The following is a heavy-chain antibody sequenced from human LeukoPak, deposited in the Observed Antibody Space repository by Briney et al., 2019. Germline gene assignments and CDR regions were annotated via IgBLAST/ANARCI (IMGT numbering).Heavy chain of an antibody. V-gene: IGHV1-18*01. D-gene: IGHD3-3*01. CDR2: ISAYNGNT. CDR3: ARDRVRNYDFWSGYYPHYYYYGMDV. Sequence: ASVKVSCKASGYTFTSYGISWVRQAPGQGLEWMGWISAYNGNTNYAQKLQGRVTMTTDTSTSTAYMELRSLRSDDTAVYYCARDRVRNYDFWSGYYPHYYYYGMDVWGQGTTVTVSS. J-gene: IGHJ6*02. CDR1: GYTFTSYG.